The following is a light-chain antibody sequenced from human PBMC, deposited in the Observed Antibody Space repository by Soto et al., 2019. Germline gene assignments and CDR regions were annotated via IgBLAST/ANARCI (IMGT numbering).Light chain of an antibody. V-gene: IGKV1-27*01. CDR1: QGIRNF. CDR3: QKYSSVPV. J-gene: IGKJ3*01. CDR2: AAS. Sequence: DIQMTQSPPSQSASVGDRVTITCRASQGIRNFVAWYQQKPGKAPKLLIYAASTLQSGVPSRFSGSGSGTDFTLTINSLQPEDVATYSCQKYSSVPVFGPGTKVEIK.